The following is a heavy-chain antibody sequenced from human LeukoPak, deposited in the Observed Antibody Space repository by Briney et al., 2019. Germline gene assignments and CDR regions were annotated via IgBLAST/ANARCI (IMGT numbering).Heavy chain of an antibody. J-gene: IGHJ4*02. CDR2: IKQDGSEK. D-gene: IGHD6-19*01. Sequence: GGSLRLSCAASGFRFGGFWMTWVRQAPGKGLEWVANIKQDGSEKYYVDSVKGRFTISRDNAKNSLYLQMNSLRAEDTAVYYCARDRRGWGFDYWGQGTLVTVSS. CDR1: GFRFGGFW. V-gene: IGHV3-7*01. CDR3: ARDRRGWGFDY.